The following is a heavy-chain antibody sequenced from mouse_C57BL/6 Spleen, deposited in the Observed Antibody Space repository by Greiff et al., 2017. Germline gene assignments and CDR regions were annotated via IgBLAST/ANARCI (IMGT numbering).Heavy chain of an antibody. D-gene: IGHD1-1*01. CDR3: TGRYYGSSSFAY. Sequence: VKLMESGAELVRPGASVTLSCKASGYTFTDYEMHWVKQTPVHGLEWIGAIDPETGGTAYNQKFKGKAILTADKSSSTAYMELRSLTSEDSAVYYCTGRYYGSSSFAYWGQGTLVTVSA. J-gene: IGHJ3*01. V-gene: IGHV1-15*01. CDR1: GYTFTDYE. CDR2: IDPETGGT.